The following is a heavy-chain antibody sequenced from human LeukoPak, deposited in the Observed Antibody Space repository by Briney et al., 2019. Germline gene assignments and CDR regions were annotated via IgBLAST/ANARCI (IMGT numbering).Heavy chain of an antibody. CDR1: GGSISSGGYS. D-gene: IGHD3-3*02. J-gene: IGHJ3*02. CDR2: IYHSGST. Sequence: SETLSLTCAVSGGSISSGGYSWSWIRQPPGKGLEWIGYIYHSGSTYYNPSLKSQVTISVDRSKNQFSLKLSSVTAADTAVYYCARSFSGDAFDIWGQGTMVTVSS. CDR3: ARSFSGDAFDI. V-gene: IGHV4-30-2*01.